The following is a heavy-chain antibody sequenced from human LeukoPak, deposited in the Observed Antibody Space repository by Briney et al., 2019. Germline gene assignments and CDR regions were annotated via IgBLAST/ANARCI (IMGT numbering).Heavy chain of an antibody. CDR1: GFTFSSYG. CDR2: ISGSGGST. V-gene: IGHV3-23*01. D-gene: IGHD6-13*01. Sequence: GGSLRLSCAASGFTFSSYGMSWVRQAPGKGLEWVSAISGSGGSTYYADSVKGRFTISRDNSKNTLYLQMNSLRAEDTAVYYCAREKHPYGSSWPPTIDAFDIWGQGTMVTVSS. CDR3: AREKHPYGSSWPPTIDAFDI. J-gene: IGHJ3*02.